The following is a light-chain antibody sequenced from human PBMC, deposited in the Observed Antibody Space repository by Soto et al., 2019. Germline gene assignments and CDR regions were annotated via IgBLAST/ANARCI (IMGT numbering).Light chain of an antibody. Sequence: EIVMTQSPATLSVSPGERATLSCRASQSVSSNLAWYQQKPGQAPRLLIYGTSTRATGIPARFSGSGSGTEFTLTISSLQSEDFAVYYCQQYNNWPPIFGQGTRLE. V-gene: IGKV3-15*01. CDR2: GTS. CDR1: QSVSSN. CDR3: QQYNNWPPI. J-gene: IGKJ5*01.